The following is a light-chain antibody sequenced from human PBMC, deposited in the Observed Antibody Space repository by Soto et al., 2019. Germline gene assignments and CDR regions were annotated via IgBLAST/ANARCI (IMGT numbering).Light chain of an antibody. CDR1: QSVSSSY. Sequence: EIVLTQSPGTLSLSPGERATLSCRASQSVSSSYLAWYQQKPGQAPRLLIYDASSRATGIPDRFSGSGSGKDFTLTISRLEPEDFAVYYCQQYGSSPLTFGGGTKVDIK. J-gene: IGKJ4*01. CDR2: DAS. V-gene: IGKV3-20*01. CDR3: QQYGSSPLT.